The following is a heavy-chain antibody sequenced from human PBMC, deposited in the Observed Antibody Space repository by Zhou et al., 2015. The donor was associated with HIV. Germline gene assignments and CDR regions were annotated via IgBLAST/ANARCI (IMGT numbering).Heavy chain of an antibody. J-gene: IGHJ3*02. Sequence: QVQLVQSGAEVKKPGSSVKVSCKASGGTFSSYAISWVRQAPGQGLEWMGGIIPIFGTANYAQKFQGRVTITADESTSTAYMELSSLRSEDTAVYYCARPYYYDSSGYYDDAFDIWGQGTMVTVSS. D-gene: IGHD3-22*01. CDR2: IIPIFGTA. CDR3: ARPYYYDSSGYYDDAFDI. CDR1: GGTFSSYA. V-gene: IGHV1-69*12.